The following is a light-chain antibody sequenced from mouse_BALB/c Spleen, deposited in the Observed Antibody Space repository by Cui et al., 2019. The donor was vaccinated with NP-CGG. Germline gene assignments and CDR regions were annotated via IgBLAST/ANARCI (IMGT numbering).Light chain of an antibody. Sequence: QAAVTQASALTTSPGETVTLTCRSSTGAVTTNNYANWVQEKPDHFFTGLIGGTNNRVPGVPARFSGSLIGDKAALTITGAQTEDEAIYFCALWYSNHWVFGGGTKLTVL. CDR2: GTN. CDR3: ALWYSNHWV. CDR1: TGAVTTNNY. V-gene: IGLV1*01. J-gene: IGLJ1*01.